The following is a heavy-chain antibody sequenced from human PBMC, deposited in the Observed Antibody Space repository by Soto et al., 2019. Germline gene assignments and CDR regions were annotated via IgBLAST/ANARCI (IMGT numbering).Heavy chain of an antibody. CDR2: ISYSGIT. J-gene: IGHJ4*02. CDR3: ARADPPESVGY. Sequence: SETLSLTCTVSGGSMSSHYWTWLRQSPGKGLEWIGYISYSGITYYNPSLKSRVSISADTSKNQFSLRMNSMIAADTAVYYCARADPPESVGYRGQGPLVTVSS. V-gene: IGHV4-59*11. CDR1: GGSMSSHY.